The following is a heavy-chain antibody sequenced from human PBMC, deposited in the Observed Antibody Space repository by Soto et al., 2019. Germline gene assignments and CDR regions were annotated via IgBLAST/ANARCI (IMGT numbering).Heavy chain of an antibody. CDR2: MYYTGVT. J-gene: IGHJ6*02. V-gene: IGHV4-61*01. CDR1: GGSVRSGNHF. Sequence: LSLTCSASGGSVRSGNHFWNWIRQPPGRGLEWLGYMYYTGVTNYNPSLKSRVSMSVDTSKDQFSLNLTSLTAADTAVYYCARGGEPLGYYGLDVWGQGTTVTVSS. CDR3: ARGGEPLGYYGLDV.